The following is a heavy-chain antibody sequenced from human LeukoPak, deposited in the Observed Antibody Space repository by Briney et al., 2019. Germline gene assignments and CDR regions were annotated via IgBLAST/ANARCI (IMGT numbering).Heavy chain of an antibody. V-gene: IGHV3-21*01. D-gene: IGHD3-22*01. CDR1: GFTFSSYS. J-gene: IGHJ4*02. Sequence: PGGSLRLSCAASGFTFSSYSMNWVRQAPGKGLEWVSSISSSSSYIYYAASVQGRFTISRDNAKNSLYLQMSSLRAEDTAVYYCASDSSEYYSTPLGYWGQGTLVTVSS. CDR2: ISSSSSYI. CDR3: ASDSSEYYSTPLGY.